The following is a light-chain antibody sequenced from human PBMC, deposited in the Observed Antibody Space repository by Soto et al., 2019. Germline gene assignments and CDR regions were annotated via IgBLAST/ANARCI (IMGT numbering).Light chain of an antibody. CDR1: QSISSY. V-gene: IGKV1-39*01. CDR2: AAS. Sequence: HMAQSPSSLSASVGDRVTITCRASQSISSYLNWYQQKPGKAPKLLIYAASSLQSGVPSRFSGSGSGTDFTLTISSLQPEDFATYYCQQSYSTPPTFGQGTKVDIK. J-gene: IGKJ1*01. CDR3: QQSYSTPPT.